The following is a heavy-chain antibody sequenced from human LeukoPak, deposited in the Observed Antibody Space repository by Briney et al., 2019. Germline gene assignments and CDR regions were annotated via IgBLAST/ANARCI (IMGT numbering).Heavy chain of an antibody. J-gene: IGHJ4*02. D-gene: IGHD6-13*01. Sequence: GGSLRLPCSASGFTFSGYAMHWVRQAPGKGLQYVSAIISNGDSTYYSDSVKGRFTISRDNSKNTLYLQMSSLRVDDTAIYYCVKSSSTWYIFDYWGQGTLVTVAS. CDR1: GFTFSGYA. CDR2: IISNGDST. V-gene: IGHV3-64D*09. CDR3: VKSSSTWYIFDY.